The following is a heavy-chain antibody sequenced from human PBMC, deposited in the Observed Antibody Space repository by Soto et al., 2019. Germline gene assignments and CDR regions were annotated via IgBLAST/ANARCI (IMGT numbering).Heavy chain of an antibody. Sequence: GGSLRLSCVASGFTFGVYGMNWVRQAPGKGLEWLSFISSGSDYIHYADSVKGRFTISRDNPKNSLYLQMNSLRVEDTAVYYCASLLPDCSGASCYNWFDPWGQGTLVTVSS. CDR1: GFTFGVYG. D-gene: IGHD2-15*01. V-gene: IGHV3-21*01. J-gene: IGHJ5*02. CDR3: ASLLPDCSGASCYNWFDP. CDR2: ISSGSDYI.